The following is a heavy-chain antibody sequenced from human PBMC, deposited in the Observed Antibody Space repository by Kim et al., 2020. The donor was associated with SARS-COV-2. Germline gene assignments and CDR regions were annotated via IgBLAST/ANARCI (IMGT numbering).Heavy chain of an antibody. V-gene: IGHV1-18*01. Sequence: ASVKVSCKASGYTFTSYGISWVRQAPGQGLEWMGWISAYNGNTNYAQKLQGRVTMTTDTSTSTAYMELRSLRSDDTAVYYCARDGSRGYSGYDYAGFYYYGMDVWGQGTTVTVSS. CDR2: ISAYNGNT. J-gene: IGHJ6*02. CDR3: ARDGSRGYSGYDYAGFYYYGMDV. D-gene: IGHD5-12*01. CDR1: GYTFTSYG.